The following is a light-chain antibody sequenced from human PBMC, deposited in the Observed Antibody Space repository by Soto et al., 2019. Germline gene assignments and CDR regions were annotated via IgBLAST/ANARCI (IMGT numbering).Light chain of an antibody. CDR2: AAS. V-gene: IGKV3-20*01. CDR1: QTVSTSY. J-gene: IGKJ5*01. Sequence: EIVLTQSPCTLSLYPGERATLSCRASQTVSTSYIAWYQQKPGQAPRLLIYAASSRATGIPDRFSGSGSGTDFTLTISRLEPEDCAVYYCQQFGSSLIAFGQGTRLEI. CDR3: QQFGSSLIA.